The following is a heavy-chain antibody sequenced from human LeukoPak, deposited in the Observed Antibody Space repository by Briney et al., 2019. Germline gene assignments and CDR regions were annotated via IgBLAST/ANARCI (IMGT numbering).Heavy chain of an antibody. J-gene: IGHJ4*02. CDR1: GGSISSYY. V-gene: IGHV4-59*12. D-gene: IGHD6-19*01. CDR3: ASIAVAGTWGY. CDR2: IYYSGST. Sequence: SETLSLTCTVSGGSISSYYWSWIRQPPGKGLEWIGYIYYSGSTNYNPSLKSRVTISVDTSKNQFSLKLSSVTAADTAVYYCASIAVAGTWGYWGQGTLVTVSS.